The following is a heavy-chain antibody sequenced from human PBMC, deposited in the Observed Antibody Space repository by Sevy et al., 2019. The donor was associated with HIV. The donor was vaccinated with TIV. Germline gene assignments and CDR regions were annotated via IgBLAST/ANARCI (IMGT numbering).Heavy chain of an antibody. J-gene: IGHJ4*02. CDR3: ARHGGLVYRAFDV. D-gene: IGHD2-8*01. CDR2: LYFSGRS. Sequence: SETLSLTCTVSGGSISRSDYDWGWIRQTPGKGLEWIGSLYFSGRSNYNPSLKGRGTISVDTSKNLFSLKLTSVTVADTAVYYCARHGGLVYRAFDVWGQGTLVTVSS. V-gene: IGHV4-39*01. CDR1: GGSISRSDYD.